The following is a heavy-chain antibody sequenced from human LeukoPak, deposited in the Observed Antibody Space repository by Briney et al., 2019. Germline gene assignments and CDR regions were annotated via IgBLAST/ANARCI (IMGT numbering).Heavy chain of an antibody. CDR3: ARHSGDYGGASHIDY. CDR2: IYPGDSNT. V-gene: IGHV5-51*01. CDR1: GYSCTSYW. Sequence: KNGDSRQTSAKCAGYSCTSYWICWGRHLPGKVLEFLYIIYPGDSNTRYSPSLQGQVTITANKSISTAYLQWSSLKASDTAMYYCARHSGDYGGASHIDYSGQGTLVTVSS. D-gene: IGHD4-23*01. J-gene: IGHJ4*02.